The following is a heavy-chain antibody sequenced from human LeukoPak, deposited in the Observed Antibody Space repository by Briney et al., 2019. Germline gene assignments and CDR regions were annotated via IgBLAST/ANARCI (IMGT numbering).Heavy chain of an antibody. CDR2: ISRSGTTI. D-gene: IGHD2-15*01. CDR3: AIDSIVVADDAFDI. CDR1: GFTFSNYE. J-gene: IGHJ3*02. Sequence: PGGSLRLSCAASGFTFSNYEMNWVRQAPGKGLEWLSYISRSGTTIYYADSVKGRFTISRDNAKNSLYLQMNSLRAEDTAVYYCAIDSIVVADDAFDIWGRGTMVTVSS. V-gene: IGHV3-48*03.